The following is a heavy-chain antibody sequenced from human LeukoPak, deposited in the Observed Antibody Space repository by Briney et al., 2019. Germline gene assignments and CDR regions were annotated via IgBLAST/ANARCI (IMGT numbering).Heavy chain of an antibody. Sequence: GRSLRLSCAASGFTFSSYAMHWVRQAPGKGLEWVAVISYDGSNKYYADSVKGRFTISRDNAKNSLYLQMNSLRAEDTAVYYCARETAAALNWFDPWGQGTLVTVSS. D-gene: IGHD6-13*01. CDR1: GFTFSSYA. CDR2: ISYDGSNK. CDR3: ARETAAALNWFDP. J-gene: IGHJ5*02. V-gene: IGHV3-30-3*01.